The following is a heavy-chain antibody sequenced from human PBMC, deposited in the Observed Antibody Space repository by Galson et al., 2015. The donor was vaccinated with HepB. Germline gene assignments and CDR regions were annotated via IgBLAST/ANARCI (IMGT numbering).Heavy chain of an antibody. Sequence: GYTFTSYYMHWVRQAPGQGLEWMGIINPSGGSTSYAQKFQGRVTMTRDTSTSTVYMELSSLRSEDTAVYYCARGRYCSGGSCFSCDYWGQGTLVTVSS. J-gene: IGHJ4*02. CDR2: INPSGGST. V-gene: IGHV1-46*01. D-gene: IGHD2-15*01. CDR3: ARGRYCSGGSCFSCDY. CDR1: GYTFTSYY.